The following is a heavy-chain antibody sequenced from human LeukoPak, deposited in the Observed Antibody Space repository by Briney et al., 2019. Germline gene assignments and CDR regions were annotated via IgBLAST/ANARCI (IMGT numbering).Heavy chain of an antibody. Sequence: SETLSLTCTVSGGSISSYYWSWIRQPPGKGLEWIGYIYYSGSTNYNPSLKSRVTISVDTSKNQFSLKLSSVTAADTAVYYCARDSGSSPHNWFDPWGQGTLVTVSS. CDR1: GGSISSYY. J-gene: IGHJ5*02. CDR2: IYYSGST. D-gene: IGHD6-13*01. V-gene: IGHV4-59*01. CDR3: ARDSGSSPHNWFDP.